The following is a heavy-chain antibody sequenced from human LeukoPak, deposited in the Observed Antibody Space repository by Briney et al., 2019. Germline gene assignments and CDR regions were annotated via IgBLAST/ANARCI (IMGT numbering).Heavy chain of an antibody. CDR3: ARDRSGGASHGIDV. CDR2: ISSGSSTI. V-gene: IGHV3-48*02. J-gene: IGHJ6*02. CDR1: GFTFSSYS. D-gene: IGHD2-15*01. Sequence: GGSLRLSCAASGFTFSSYSMNWVRQAPGKGLEWVSYISSGSSTIYYADSVKGRFTISRDNAKNSLCLQMNSLRDEDTAVYYCARDRSGGASHGIDVWGQGTTVTVSS.